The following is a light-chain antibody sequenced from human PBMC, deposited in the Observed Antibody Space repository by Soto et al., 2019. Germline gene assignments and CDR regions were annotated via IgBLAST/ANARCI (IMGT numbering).Light chain of an antibody. CDR2: KVS. Sequence: DVVMTQSTLSLPVTLGQPASISCRSNQSLVHSDGIAYFSWFQQRPGRSPRRLIYKVSNRDSGVPARFSGSGSGTDFALKISRVEAEDVGVYYCMQGTHWPITFGQVSRLDVK. J-gene: IGKJ5*01. CDR3: MQGTHWPIT. V-gene: IGKV2-30*02. CDR1: QSLVHSDGIAY.